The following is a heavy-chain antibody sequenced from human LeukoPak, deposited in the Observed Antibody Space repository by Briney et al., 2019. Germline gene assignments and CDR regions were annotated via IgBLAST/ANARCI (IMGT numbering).Heavy chain of an antibody. CDR2: INHSGST. J-gene: IGHJ6*02. D-gene: IGHD3-22*01. CDR3: ARASGGYYYLYYYYGMDV. V-gene: IGHV4-34*01. CDR1: GGSFSGYY. Sequence: PSETLSLTCAVYGGSFSGYYWGWIRQPPGKGLEWIGEINHSGSTNYNPSLKSRVTISVDTSKNQFSLKLSSVTAADTAVYYCARASGGYYYLYYYYGMDVWGQGTTVTVSS.